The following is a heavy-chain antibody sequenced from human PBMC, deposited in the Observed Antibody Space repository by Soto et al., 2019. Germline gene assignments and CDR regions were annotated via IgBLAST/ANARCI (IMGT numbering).Heavy chain of an antibody. CDR2: ISAYNGNT. D-gene: IGHD2-15*01. J-gene: IGHJ6*03. Sequence: ASVKVSCKASGYTFTSYGISWVRQAPGQGLEWMGWISAYNGNTNYAQKLQGRVTMTTDTSTSTAYMELRSLRSDDTAVYYCARDSYCSGGSCYSHYYYMDVWGKGTTVTVSS. CDR3: ARDSYCSGGSCYSHYYYMDV. CDR1: GYTFTSYG. V-gene: IGHV1-18*01.